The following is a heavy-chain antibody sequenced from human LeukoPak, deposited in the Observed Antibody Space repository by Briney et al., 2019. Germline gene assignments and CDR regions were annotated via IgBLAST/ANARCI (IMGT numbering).Heavy chain of an antibody. CDR3: ARCGGDCFNLWRSGWFDP. CDR1: GFTLSDYY. Sequence: GSLRLSCAASGFTLSDYYMSWIRQPPGKGLEWIGYIYYSGSTNYNPSLKSRVTISVDTSKNQFSPKLSSVTAADTAVYYCARCGGDCFNLWRSGWFDPWGQGTLVTVSS. CDR2: IYYSGST. D-gene: IGHD2-21*02. V-gene: IGHV4-59*01. J-gene: IGHJ5*02.